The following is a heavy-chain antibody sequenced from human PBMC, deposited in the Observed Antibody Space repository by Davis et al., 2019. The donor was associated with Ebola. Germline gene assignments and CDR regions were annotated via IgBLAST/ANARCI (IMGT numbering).Heavy chain of an antibody. CDR2: INQNGRT. D-gene: IGHD3-16*01. CDR3: ARTMAPLGGVAFDI. CDR1: GGSFSGYY. V-gene: IGHV4-34*01. Sequence: PSETLSLTCAVYGGSFSGYYWVWIRQPPGKGLEWIGEINQNGRTNYNPSLKSRVTISLDTSRNQFSLRLSSVTAADTAVYYCARTMAPLGGVAFDIWGQGTMVTVSS. J-gene: IGHJ3*02.